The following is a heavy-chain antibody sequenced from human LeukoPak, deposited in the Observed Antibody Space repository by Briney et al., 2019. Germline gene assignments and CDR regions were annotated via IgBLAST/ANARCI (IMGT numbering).Heavy chain of an antibody. CDR2: IYTSGST. CDR3: AREAGYSSSWYPQGGFDY. V-gene: IGHV4-4*07. CDR1: GGSISSYY. D-gene: IGHD6-13*01. Sequence: SETLSLTCTVSGGSISSYYWSWIQQPAGKGLEWIGRIYTSGSTNYNPSLKSRVTMSVDTSKNQFSLKLSSVTAADTAVYYCAREAGYSSSWYPQGGFDYWGQGTLVTVSS. J-gene: IGHJ4*02.